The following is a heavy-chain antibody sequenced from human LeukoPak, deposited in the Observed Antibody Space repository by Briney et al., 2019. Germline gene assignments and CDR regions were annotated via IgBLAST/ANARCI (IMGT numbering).Heavy chain of an antibody. J-gene: IGHJ5*02. V-gene: IGHV4-31*03. D-gene: IGHD4-11*01. CDR1: GGSISSGGYY. CDR2: IYYSGST. CDR3: ARGYDYSNLNWFDP. Sequence: SQTLSLTCTVSGGSISSGGYYWSWIRQHPGKGLEWIGYIYYSGSTYYNPSLKSRVTISVDTSKNQFSLKLSSVTAADTAVYYCARGYDYSNLNWFDPWGQGTLVTVSS.